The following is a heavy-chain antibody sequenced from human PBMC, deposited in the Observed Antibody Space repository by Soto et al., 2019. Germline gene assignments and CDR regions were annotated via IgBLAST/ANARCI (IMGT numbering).Heavy chain of an antibody. CDR3: ASHSKESKSSSSFDN. J-gene: IGHJ4*02. Sequence: SETLSLTCTVSGGSISSSTYYWGWIRQPPGKGLEWIGSFYYSGNTYYNSSLKSRVTISVDTSKNQFSLKLSPVTAADTAVYYCASHSKESKSSSSFDNWGQGALVTVSS. V-gene: IGHV4-39*01. D-gene: IGHD6-6*01. CDR2: FYYSGNT. CDR1: GGSISSSTYY.